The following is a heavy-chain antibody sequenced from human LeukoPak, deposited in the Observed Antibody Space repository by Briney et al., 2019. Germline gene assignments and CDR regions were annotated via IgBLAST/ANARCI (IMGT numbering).Heavy chain of an antibody. Sequence: SETLSLTCTVWGGSISSYYGSWIREPPGKGGEGIGYIYYSGSTNYNPSLKGRVTISEGTSKKQFSLKLSSVTAADTAVYYCARYCSSTSCYTIDYWGQGTLVTVSS. CDR3: ARYCSSTSCYTIDY. V-gene: IGHV4-59*13. D-gene: IGHD2-2*02. CDR2: IYYSGST. J-gene: IGHJ4*02. CDR1: GGSISSYY.